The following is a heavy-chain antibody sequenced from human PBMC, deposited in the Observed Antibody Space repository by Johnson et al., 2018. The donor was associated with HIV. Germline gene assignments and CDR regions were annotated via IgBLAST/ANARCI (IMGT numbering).Heavy chain of an antibody. D-gene: IGHD5-18*01. CDR2: IYSGGST. J-gene: IGHJ3*02. V-gene: IGHV3-NL1*01. Sequence: QVQLVESGGGVVQRGGSLRLSCVASGFTFSSFGMHWVRQAPGKGLEWVSVIYSGGSTYYAYSVKGRFTISRDNSKNTLYLQMNSLRAEDTAVYYCARDPRGEAMALDAFDIWGQGTMVTVSS. CDR1: GFTFSSFG. CDR3: ARDPRGEAMALDAFDI.